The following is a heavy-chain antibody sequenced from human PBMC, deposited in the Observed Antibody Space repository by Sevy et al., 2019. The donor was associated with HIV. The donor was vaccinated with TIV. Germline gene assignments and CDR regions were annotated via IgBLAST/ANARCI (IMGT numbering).Heavy chain of an antibody. J-gene: IGHJ6*02. CDR3: ARDRALSRPYYYYGMDV. CDR1: GYTCTSYG. CDR2: ISAYNGNT. Sequence: ASVKVSCKASGYTCTSYGISWVRQAPGQGLEWMGWISAYNGNTNYAQKLQGRVTMTTDTSTSTAYMELRSLRSDDTAVYYCARDRALSRPYYYYGMDVWGQWTTVTVSS. D-gene: IGHD3-16*02. V-gene: IGHV1-18*01.